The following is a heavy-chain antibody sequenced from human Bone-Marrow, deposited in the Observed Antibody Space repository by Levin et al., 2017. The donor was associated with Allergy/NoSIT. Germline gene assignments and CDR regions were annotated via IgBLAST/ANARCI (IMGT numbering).Heavy chain of an antibody. D-gene: IGHD1-14*01. Sequence: GESLKISCSASGFAFSSFGIHWVRQAPGKGLEWVAFVSDFGDNRDYADSVKGRFTISRDNSKDILFLHMNDLRPEDTAMYYCARDDRTRTDAFDVWGQGTMVSVSS. CDR3: ARDDRTRTDAFDV. CDR2: VSDFGDNR. J-gene: IGHJ3*01. V-gene: IGHV3-30-3*01. CDR1: GFAFSSFG.